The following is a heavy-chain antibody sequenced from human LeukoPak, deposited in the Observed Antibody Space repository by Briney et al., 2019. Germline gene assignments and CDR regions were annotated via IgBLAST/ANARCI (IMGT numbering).Heavy chain of an antibody. V-gene: IGHV4-34*01. D-gene: IGHD1-1*01. J-gene: IGHJ3*02. CDR1: GGSFSGYY. Sequence: SETLSLTCAVYGGSFSGYYWSWIRQPPGKGLEWIGEINHSGSTNYNPSLKGRVTISVDTSKNQFSLKLSSVTAADTAVYYCARGRYPDAFDIWGQGTMVTVSS. CDR3: ARGRYPDAFDI. CDR2: INHSGST.